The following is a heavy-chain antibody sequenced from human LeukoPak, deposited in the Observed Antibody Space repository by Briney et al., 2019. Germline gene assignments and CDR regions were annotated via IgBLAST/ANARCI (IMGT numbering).Heavy chain of an antibody. D-gene: IGHD1-26*01. CDR1: GGSISSYY. CDR2: IYYSGST. CDR3: ARGGSSVDP. Sequence: SETLSLTCTVSGGSISSYYWSWIRQPPGKGLEWIGYIYYSGSTNYNPSLKSRVTISVDTSKNQFSLKLSSVTAADTAVYYCARGGSSVDPWGQGTLVTVSS. V-gene: IGHV4-59*08. J-gene: IGHJ5*02.